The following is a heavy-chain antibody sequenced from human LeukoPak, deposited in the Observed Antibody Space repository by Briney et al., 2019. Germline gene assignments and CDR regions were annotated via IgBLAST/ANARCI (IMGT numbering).Heavy chain of an antibody. J-gene: IGHJ4*02. CDR1: GFTFSTYA. D-gene: IGHD6-13*01. CDR3: AKHSSSWYGLGY. V-gene: IGHV3-23*01. Sequence: PGGSLRLSCAASGFTFSTYAMSWVRQAPGKGLEWVSAISGSGDITSYADSVRGRFTISRDNSKNTLYPQMNSLRAEDTAVYYCAKHSSSWYGLGYWGQGTLVTVSS. CDR2: ISGSGDIT.